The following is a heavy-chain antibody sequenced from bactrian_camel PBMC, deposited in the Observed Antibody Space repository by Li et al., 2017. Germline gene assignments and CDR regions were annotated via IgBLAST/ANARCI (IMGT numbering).Heavy chain of an antibody. CDR2: VLSDSSNT. CDR3: ASEGDGSWYYNPFAY. Sequence: QVQLVESGGGLVQPGGSLRLSCVVSGFTFSGYYMSWVRQAPGKGLEWVSSVLSDSSNTYYADSVKGRFTVSRDNAKNTVYLQMNSLKSEDTALYYCASEGDGSWYYNPFAYWGQGTQVTVS. D-gene: IGHD6*01. V-gene: IGHV3-2*01. J-gene: IGHJ6*01. CDR1: GFTFSGYY.